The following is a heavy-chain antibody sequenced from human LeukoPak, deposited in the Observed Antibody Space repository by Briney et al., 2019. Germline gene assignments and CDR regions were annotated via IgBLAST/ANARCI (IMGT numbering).Heavy chain of an antibody. D-gene: IGHD3-10*02. V-gene: IGHV3-74*01. Sequence: RGSLRLSCAASGFTFSSYWIHWVRQAPGKGLLWVSRINPDGLSTSHADPVKGRFTISRDNAKNSLYLQMNSLRAEDTAVYYCAELGITMIGGVWGKGTTVTISS. CDR1: GFTFSSYW. J-gene: IGHJ6*04. CDR2: INPDGLST. CDR3: AELGITMIGGV.